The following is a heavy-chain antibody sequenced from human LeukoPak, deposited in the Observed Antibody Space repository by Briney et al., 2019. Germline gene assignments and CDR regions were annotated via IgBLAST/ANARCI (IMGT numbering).Heavy chain of an antibody. J-gene: IGHJ6*02. CDR1: VGSTSGYS. CDR2: IYYSGST. D-gene: IGHD4-17*01. CDR3: VGTVTTTVYYYYGMDV. V-gene: IGHV4-59*08. Sequence: PSETLSLTCTVSVGSTSGYSGSGIRQPPGKELEGIGYIYYSGSTNYNPSLKSRVTISVDTSKNQFSLKLSSVTAADTAVYYCVGTVTTTVYYYYGMDVWGQGTTVTVSS.